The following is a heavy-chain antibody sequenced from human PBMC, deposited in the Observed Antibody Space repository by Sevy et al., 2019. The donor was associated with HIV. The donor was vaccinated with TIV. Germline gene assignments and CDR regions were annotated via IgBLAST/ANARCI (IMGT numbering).Heavy chain of an antibody. D-gene: IGHD6-19*01. V-gene: IGHV3-23*01. Sequence: GGSLRLSCAASGFTFSSFSMSWVRQAPGEGLEWVSTITDTYDTYYTDSLKGRFSISRVNSENTLFLQINSLRTEDTAVYYCAKGRQQWPTDYWGQGTLVTVSS. CDR2: ITDTYDT. CDR3: AKGRQQWPTDY. CDR1: GFTFSSFS. J-gene: IGHJ4*02.